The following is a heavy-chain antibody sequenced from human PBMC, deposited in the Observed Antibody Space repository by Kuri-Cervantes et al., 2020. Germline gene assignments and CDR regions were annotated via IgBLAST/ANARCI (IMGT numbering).Heavy chain of an antibody. D-gene: IGHD6-19*01. V-gene: IGHV3-11*04. CDR1: GFTFSDHY. CDR2: ISGSGTTI. CDR3: AKSPSFRGWPYHLDY. J-gene: IGHJ4*02. Sequence: GESLKISCAASGFTFSDHYVTWIRQAPGKGLELVSYISGSGTTIYYADSVQGRFTISRDNSKNTLYLQMNSLRAEDTAVYYCAKSPSFRGWPYHLDYWGQGTLVTVSS.